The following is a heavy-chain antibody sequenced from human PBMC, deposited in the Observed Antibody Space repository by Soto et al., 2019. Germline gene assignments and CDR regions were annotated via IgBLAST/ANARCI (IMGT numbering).Heavy chain of an antibody. Sequence: GGSLRLSCAASGFTFSSYAMSWVRQAPGKGLEWVGRIKSKTDGGTTDYAAPVKGRFTISRDDSKNTLYLQMNSLKTEDTAVYYCTTGLSLTGYHYYYGMDVWGQGTTVTVSS. CDR2: IKSKTDGGTT. CDR3: TTGLSLTGYHYYYGMDV. D-gene: IGHD3-9*01. J-gene: IGHJ6*02. V-gene: IGHV3-15*01. CDR1: GFTFSSYA.